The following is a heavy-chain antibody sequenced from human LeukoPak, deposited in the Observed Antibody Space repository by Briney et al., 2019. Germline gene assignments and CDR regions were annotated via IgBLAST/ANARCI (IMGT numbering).Heavy chain of an antibody. V-gene: IGHV1-46*01. Sequence: GASVKVSCKASEYTFTSYYIHWVRQAPGQGLEWMGIINPSGGSTSCAQKFQGRVTMTRDMSTSTVYMELSSLRSEDTAVYYCARGSFAGAAYYYYMDVWGKGTTVTVSS. CDR2: INPSGGST. CDR3: ARGSFAGAAYYYYMDV. D-gene: IGHD3-16*01. CDR1: EYTFTSYY. J-gene: IGHJ6*03.